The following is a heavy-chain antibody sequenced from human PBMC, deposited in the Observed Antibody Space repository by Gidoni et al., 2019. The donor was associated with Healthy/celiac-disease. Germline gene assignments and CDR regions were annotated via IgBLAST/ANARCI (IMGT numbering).Heavy chain of an antibody. Sequence: QVQLVESGGGVVQPGRSLRLSCAASGFTFSSYGMHWVRQAPGKGLEWVAVIWYDGSNKYDADSVKGRFTISRDNSKNTLYLQMNSLRAEDTAVYYCARDCSGGSCYRAFDYWGQGTLVTVSS. CDR1: GFTFSSYG. CDR3: ARDCSGGSCYRAFDY. J-gene: IGHJ4*02. CDR2: IWYDGSNK. D-gene: IGHD2-15*01. V-gene: IGHV3-33*01.